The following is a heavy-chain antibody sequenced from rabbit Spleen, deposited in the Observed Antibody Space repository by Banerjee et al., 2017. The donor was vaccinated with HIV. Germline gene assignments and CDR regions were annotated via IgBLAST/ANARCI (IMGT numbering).Heavy chain of an antibody. D-gene: IGHD2-1*01. CDR1: GFSLDTSDW. V-gene: IGHV1S45*01. J-gene: IGHJ4*01. Sequence: QEQLVESGGGLVQPEGSLTLSCKASGFSLDTSDWICWVRQAPGKGLEWIGCIYTGNGATYYASWVNGRFTISSHNAQNTLYLQLNSLTAADTATYFCVRDLGYDDYSEKGYFNLWGQGTLVTVS. CDR2: IYTGNGAT. CDR3: VRDLGYDDYSEKGYFNL.